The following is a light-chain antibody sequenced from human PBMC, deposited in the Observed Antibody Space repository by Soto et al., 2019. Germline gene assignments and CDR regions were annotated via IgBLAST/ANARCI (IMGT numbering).Light chain of an antibody. CDR1: QGIRNE. J-gene: IGKJ1*01. V-gene: IGKV1-6*01. CDR3: LQDYNYPRT. Sequence: AIQLTQSPSSLSASVGERVTITCRASQGIRNELGWYQQKPGEAPKFLIYAASTLQSGVPSRFSGSGSGTDFTLTISSLQPEDFATYYCLQDYNYPRTFGQGTKVDIK. CDR2: AAS.